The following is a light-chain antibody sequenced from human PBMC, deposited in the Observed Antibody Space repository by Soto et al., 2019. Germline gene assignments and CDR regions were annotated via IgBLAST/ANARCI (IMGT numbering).Light chain of an antibody. CDR1: SSNIGANP. CDR3: EAWIDSLYGAL. Sequence: QSVLTQPPSASGTPGQRVTISGSGSSSNIGANPVNWYQQLPGTAPKLLIYNNDQRPSGVPDRFSASKSGTSASLAISGRRSEDEADYYCEAWIDSLYGALFGGGTKLTVL. V-gene: IGLV1-44*01. J-gene: IGLJ2*01. CDR2: NND.